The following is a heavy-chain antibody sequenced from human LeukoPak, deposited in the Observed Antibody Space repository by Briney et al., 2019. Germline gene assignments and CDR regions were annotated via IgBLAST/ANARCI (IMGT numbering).Heavy chain of an antibody. J-gene: IGHJ5*02. V-gene: IGHV4-39*01. Sequence: SETLSLTCTVSGGSISSSSYYWGWIRQPPGKGLEWIGSINYSGSTYYNPSLKSRVTISVDTSKNQFSLKLSSVTAADTAVYYCARQLHIVVVVAAWFDPWGQGTLVTVSS. CDR3: ARQLHIVVVVAAWFDP. CDR1: GGSISSSSYY. CDR2: INYSGST. D-gene: IGHD2-15*01.